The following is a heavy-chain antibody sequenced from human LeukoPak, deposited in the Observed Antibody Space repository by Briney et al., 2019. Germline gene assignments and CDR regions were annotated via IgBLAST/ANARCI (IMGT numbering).Heavy chain of an antibody. J-gene: IGHJ4*02. CDR1: GASIRNYY. V-gene: IGHV4-59*01. Sequence: SETLSLTCIVSGASIRNYYWSWIRQPPGKGLEWIGYIHYSGSPNYNPSLESRVTVSLDTSKNQFSLKLSSVTAADTAVYYCASVNYYDSSGYYVFDYWGQGTLVTVSS. CDR3: ASVNYYDSSGYYVFDY. CDR2: IHYSGSP. D-gene: IGHD3-22*01.